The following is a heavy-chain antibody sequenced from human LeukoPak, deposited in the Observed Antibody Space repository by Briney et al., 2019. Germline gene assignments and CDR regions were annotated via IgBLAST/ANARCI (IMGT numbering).Heavy chain of an antibody. CDR2: ISGDGSVA. V-gene: IGHV3-74*01. D-gene: IGHD5-18*01. CDR1: GFTFSSYW. Sequence: QSGGSLRLSCAASGFTFSSYWMHWVRQAPGEGLVWVSRISGDGSVANYADSVKGRFTISRDNSKNTLYLQMNSLRAEDTAVYYCARESIQLWLTYYSDYWGQGTLVTVSS. J-gene: IGHJ4*02. CDR3: ARESIQLWLTYYSDY.